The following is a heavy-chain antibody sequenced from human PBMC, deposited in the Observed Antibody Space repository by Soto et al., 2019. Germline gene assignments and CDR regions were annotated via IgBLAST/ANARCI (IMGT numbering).Heavy chain of an antibody. J-gene: IGHJ4*02. CDR2: IIPILGIA. Sequence: QVQLVQSGAEVKKPGSSVKVSCKASGGTFSSYTISWVRQAPGQGLEWMGRIIPILGIANYAQKFQGRVTITADKSTSTAYMELSSLRSEDTAVYYCATQQEIVVVPAASISFDYWGQGTLVTVSS. D-gene: IGHD2-2*01. CDR3: ATQQEIVVVPAASISFDY. CDR1: GGTFSSYT. V-gene: IGHV1-69*02.